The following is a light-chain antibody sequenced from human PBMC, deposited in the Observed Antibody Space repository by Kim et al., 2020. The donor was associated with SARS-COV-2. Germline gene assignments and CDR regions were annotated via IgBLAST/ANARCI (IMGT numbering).Light chain of an antibody. J-gene: IGKJ2*01. CDR2: GAS. CDR1: QSVSSNS. Sequence: LSPGERATLSCRASQSVSSNSLAWYQQKPGQAPRLLIYGASSRATGIPDRFSGSGSGTDFTLTISRLEPEDFAVYYCHHYGNSPRTFGQGTKLEI. CDR3: HHYGNSPRT. V-gene: IGKV3-20*01.